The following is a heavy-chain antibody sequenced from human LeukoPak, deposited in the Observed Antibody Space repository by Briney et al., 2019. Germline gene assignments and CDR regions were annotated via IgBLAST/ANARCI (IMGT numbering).Heavy chain of an antibody. CDR1: GGSISSNNW. CDR2: IYHSGSP. CDR3: ARENCRGATCYSMWGAFDI. V-gene: IGHV4-4*02. J-gene: IGHJ3*02. Sequence: SGTLSLTCAVSGGSISSNNWWGWVRQPPGKGLEWIGEIYHSGSPTYNPSLKNLINISVDKSKNKFSLNLSSVTAADTAIYYCARENCRGATCYSMWGAFDIWGQGTMVTV. D-gene: IGHD2-15*01.